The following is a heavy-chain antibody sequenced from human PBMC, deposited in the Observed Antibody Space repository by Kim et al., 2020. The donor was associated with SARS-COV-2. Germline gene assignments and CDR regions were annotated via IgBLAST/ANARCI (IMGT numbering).Heavy chain of an antibody. D-gene: IGHD5-18*01. CDR3: AKDTPYSYGLDS. J-gene: IGHJ4*02. CDR1: GFTFDDYA. Sequence: GGSLRLSCEASGFTFDDYAMHWVRQAPGKGLEWVSGISWSSDKIEYADSVRGRFTISRDNAKNSLSLQMNSLRPDDTALYYCAKDTPYSYGLDSWGQGTLVAVSP. V-gene: IGHV3-9*01. CDR2: ISWSSDKI.